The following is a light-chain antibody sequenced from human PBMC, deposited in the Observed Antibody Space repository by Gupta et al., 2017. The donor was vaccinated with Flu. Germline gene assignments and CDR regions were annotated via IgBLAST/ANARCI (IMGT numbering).Light chain of an antibody. Sequence: DLQMPQSPSSLSASVGDRVTITCQASQDISSYLNWYQQKPGKAPKLLIYDASSLETGVPSRFSGSGSGTDFTLTISRLQPEDIATYYCQQNDNLPLTFGEGTKVEIK. CDR2: DAS. CDR3: QQNDNLPLT. V-gene: IGKV1-33*01. CDR1: QDISSY. J-gene: IGKJ4*01.